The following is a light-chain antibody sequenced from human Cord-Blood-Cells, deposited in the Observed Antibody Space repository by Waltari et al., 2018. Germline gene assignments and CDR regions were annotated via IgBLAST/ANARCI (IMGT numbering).Light chain of an antibody. V-gene: IGKV4-1*01. CDR1: QSVLYSSNNKNY. J-gene: IGKJ2*01. CDR3: QQYYSTPYT. CDR2: WAS. Sequence: DIVMTQSPDSLAVSLGERATINCKSSQSVLYSSNNKNYLAWYQRKPGQPPKLLIYWASTRESGVPYRFSGSGSGTDFTLTISSLQAEDVAVYYCQQYYSTPYTFGQGTKLEIK.